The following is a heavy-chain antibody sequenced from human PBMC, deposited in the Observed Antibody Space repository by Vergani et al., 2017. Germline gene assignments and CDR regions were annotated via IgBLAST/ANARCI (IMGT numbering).Heavy chain of an antibody. D-gene: IGHD3-22*01. CDR2: IYYSGST. CDR3: ARGVWYDSNYYYYMDV. Sequence: QVQLQESGPGLVKPSETLSLTCTVSGASISSYYWSWIRQPPGKGLEWIGYIYYSGSTNYNPSLKSRVTISVDTSKNQFSLKLSSVTAADTAVYYCARGVWYDSNYYYYMDVWGKGTTVTVSS. J-gene: IGHJ6*03. V-gene: IGHV4-59*01. CDR1: GASISSYY.